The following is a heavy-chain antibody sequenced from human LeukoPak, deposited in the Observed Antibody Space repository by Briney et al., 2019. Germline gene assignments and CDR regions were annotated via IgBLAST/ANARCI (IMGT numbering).Heavy chain of an antibody. J-gene: IGHJ4*02. Sequence: GASVKVSCKVSGYTLTELSMHWVRQAPGQGLEWMGIINPSGGSTSYAQKFQGRVTMTRDTSTSTVYMELSSLRSEDTAVYYCASGAMVPDYWGQGTLVTVSS. CDR1: GYTLTELS. V-gene: IGHV1-46*01. D-gene: IGHD5-18*01. CDR3: ASGAMVPDY. CDR2: INPSGGST.